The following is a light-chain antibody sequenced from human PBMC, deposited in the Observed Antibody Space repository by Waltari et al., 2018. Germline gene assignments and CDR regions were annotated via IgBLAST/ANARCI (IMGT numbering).Light chain of an antibody. V-gene: IGLV2-8*01. CDR2: GVD. CDR3: NSYAGSNNLGV. CDR1: SSDVGGYNY. Sequence: QSALTQPPSASGSPGQSVTISCTGTSSDVGGYNYVSWYQQHPGKAPKLLIYGVDKRPAGVPARFSVSKSGNTASLTVSVLQAEDEADYDFNSYAGSNNLGVFGGGTKLTVL. J-gene: IGLJ3*02.